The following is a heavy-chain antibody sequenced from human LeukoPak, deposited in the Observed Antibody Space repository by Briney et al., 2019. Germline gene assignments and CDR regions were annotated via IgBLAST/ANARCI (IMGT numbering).Heavy chain of an antibody. CDR1: GFTFDDYG. CDR3: AREILYYYDSSGRGAFDI. D-gene: IGHD3-22*01. J-gene: IGHJ3*02. V-gene: IGHV3-20*04. CDR2: INWNGGST. Sequence: GGSLRLSCAAAGFTFDDYGMSWVRQGPGKGLEWVSGINWNGGSTGYADSVKSRFNISRDNAKNSLYLQMNSLRAEDTALYYCAREILYYYDSSGRGAFDIWGQGTMVTVSS.